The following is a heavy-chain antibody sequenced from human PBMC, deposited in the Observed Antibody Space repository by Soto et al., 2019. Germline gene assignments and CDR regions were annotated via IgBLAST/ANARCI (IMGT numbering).Heavy chain of an antibody. Sequence: QVQLVQSGSEVKKPGASVKVSCKASGYPFNIYGIGWVRQAPGQGLEWMGWISGYNGNTNYAQKFQGRITMTTDTSTSTAYMELRSLRSDDTAVYYCARVLGTMTVDNWGQGTLVTVSS. CDR1: GYPFNIYG. CDR3: ARVLGTMTVDN. J-gene: IGHJ4*02. V-gene: IGHV1-18*01. CDR2: ISGYNGNT. D-gene: IGHD7-27*01.